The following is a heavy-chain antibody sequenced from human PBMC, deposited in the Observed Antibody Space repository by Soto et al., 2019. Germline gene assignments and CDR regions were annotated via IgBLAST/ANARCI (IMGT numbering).Heavy chain of an antibody. CDR2: ISSDGSST. Sequence: EAQLVESGGGLVQSGGSLGLSCAASGFSFRSYWMHWVRQAPGKGLVWVARISSDGSSTTYADSANGRFTISRDNAANTLYLQMSSLRAEDTAVYYCAREYYGVLTGYYNDYWGQGTLVTVSS. J-gene: IGHJ4*02. D-gene: IGHD3-9*01. CDR1: GFSFRSYW. V-gene: IGHV3-74*01. CDR3: AREYYGVLTGYYNDY.